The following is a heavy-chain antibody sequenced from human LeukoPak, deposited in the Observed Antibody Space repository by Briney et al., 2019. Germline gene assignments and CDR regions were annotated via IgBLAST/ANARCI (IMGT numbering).Heavy chain of an antibody. J-gene: IGHJ3*01. CDR3: ASKQGDAFDV. V-gene: IGHV4-39*01. CDR2: IYYSGST. CDR1: GGSITNINYY. Sequence: SQTLSLTCTVSGGSITNINYYWGRIRQPPGKGLEWIGNIYYSGSTYYNPSLMSRLAISVDTSKNQFSLKLSSVTAADTAVYYCASKQGDAFDVWGQGTMVTVSS.